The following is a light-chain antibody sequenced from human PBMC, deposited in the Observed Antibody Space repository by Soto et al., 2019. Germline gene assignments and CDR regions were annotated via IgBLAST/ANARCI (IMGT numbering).Light chain of an antibody. V-gene: IGLV2-14*01. J-gene: IGLJ1*01. CDR2: DVS. Sequence: QSALTQPASVSGSPGQSITISCTGTSSDVGGYNYVSWYQQHPGKAPKLMIYDVSNRPSGVSNRFSGSKSGNTASLTISGLQAEDEADYYCSSYTSSSTRVVFVNGTKVTVL. CDR1: SSDVGGYNY. CDR3: SSYTSSSTRVV.